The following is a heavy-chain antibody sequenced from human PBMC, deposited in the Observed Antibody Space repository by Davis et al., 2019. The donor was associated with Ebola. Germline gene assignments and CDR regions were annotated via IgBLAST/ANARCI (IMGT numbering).Heavy chain of an antibody. D-gene: IGHD2-2*01. J-gene: IGHJ5*02. CDR1: GGSFSGQF. V-gene: IGHV4-34*01. CDR3: ARHCSSDRCYFRFDP. Sequence: PSETLSLTCDVYGGSFSGQFWSWIRQPPGKGLEWIGETSHRGVAKYNPSLQRRVTISVDTSENQLSLRLSSVTAADTAVYYCARHCSSDRCYFRFDPWGQGTLVTVSS. CDR2: TSHRGVA.